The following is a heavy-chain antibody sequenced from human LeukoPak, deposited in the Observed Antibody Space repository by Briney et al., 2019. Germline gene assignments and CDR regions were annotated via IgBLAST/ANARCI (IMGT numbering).Heavy chain of an antibody. Sequence: SETLSLTCAVYGGSFSGYYWSWIRQHPGKGLEWIGYIYYSGSTYYNPSLKSRVTISVDTSKNQFSLKLSSVTAADTAVYYCARGPVSSGYCDYFDYWGQGTLVTVSS. CDR3: ARGPVSSGYCDYFDY. CDR2: IYYSGST. CDR1: GGSFSGYY. V-gene: IGHV4-31*11. D-gene: IGHD3-22*01. J-gene: IGHJ4*02.